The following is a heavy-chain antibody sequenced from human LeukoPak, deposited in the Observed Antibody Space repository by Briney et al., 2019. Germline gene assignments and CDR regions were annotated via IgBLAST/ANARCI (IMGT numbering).Heavy chain of an antibody. CDR2: IGGSGGTT. CDR3: AKGDNSTWTVDY. D-gene: IGHD6-13*01. Sequence: PGGSLRLSCAASGFTFRSYAMNWVRQAPGKGLEWVSTIGGSGGTTYYADSVKGRFTISRDNSKNTLFLQMNSLRAEDTAVYYCAKGDNSTWTVDYWGQGTLVTVSS. CDR1: GFTFRSYA. J-gene: IGHJ4*02. V-gene: IGHV3-23*01.